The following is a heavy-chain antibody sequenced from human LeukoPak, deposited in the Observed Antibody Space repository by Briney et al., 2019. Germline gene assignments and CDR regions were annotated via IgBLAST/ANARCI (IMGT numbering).Heavy chain of an antibody. CDR3: ARGRMVRFYYFDY. D-gene: IGHD3-10*01. V-gene: IGHV3-7*03. J-gene: IGHJ4*02. Sequence: GESLRLSCAASGFTFSSFWMTWVRQAPGKGLEWVADIKQDGSEKYYVDSVEGRFTVSRDNAKNSLYLQMNSLRAEDTAICYCARGRMVRFYYFDYWGQGTLVTVSS. CDR2: IKQDGSEK. CDR1: GFTFSSFW.